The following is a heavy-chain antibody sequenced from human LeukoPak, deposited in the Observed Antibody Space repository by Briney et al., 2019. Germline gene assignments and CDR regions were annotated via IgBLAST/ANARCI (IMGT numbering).Heavy chain of an antibody. CDR1: GFTFSTYW. CDR3: AAQLARGVDY. J-gene: IGHJ4*02. CDR2: IKQDGSEK. Sequence: GGSLRLSCAASGFTFSTYWMSWVRQAPGKGLEWVATIKQDGSEKYYVDSVKGRFSISRDNAKNSLYLQMNSLRAEDTGVYYCAAQLARGVDYWGQGTLVTVSS. V-gene: IGHV3-7*01. D-gene: IGHD6-6*01.